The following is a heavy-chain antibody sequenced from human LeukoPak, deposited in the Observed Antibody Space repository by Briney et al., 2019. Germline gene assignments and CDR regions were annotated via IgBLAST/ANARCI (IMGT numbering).Heavy chain of an antibody. CDR3: ARGSKGWFDP. CDR1: GFTFSSYW. CDR2: TNSDGSST. D-gene: IGHD1-26*01. V-gene: IGHV3-74*01. J-gene: IGHJ5*02. Sequence: GGSLRLSCAASGFTFSSYWMHWDRQAPGKGLVWVSRTNSDGSSTGYADSVKGRFTISRDNAKNTLYLQMNSLRAEDTAVYYCARGSKGWFDPWGQGTLVTVSS.